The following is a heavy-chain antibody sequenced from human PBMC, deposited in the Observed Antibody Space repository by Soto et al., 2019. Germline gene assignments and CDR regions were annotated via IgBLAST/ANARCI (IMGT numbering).Heavy chain of an antibody. CDR2: IKQDGSEK. CDR3: ARGYGLHDY. D-gene: IGHD3-3*01. J-gene: IGHJ4*02. Sequence: EVQVVESGGGLVQPGGSLRLSCAASGFTFSSYWMSWVRQAPGKGLEWVANIKQDGSEKYYVDSVKGRFTISRDSAKNSMYVQMNSLRAEDTAVYYCARGYGLHDYWGQGTLVTVSS. V-gene: IGHV3-7*01. CDR1: GFTFSSYW.